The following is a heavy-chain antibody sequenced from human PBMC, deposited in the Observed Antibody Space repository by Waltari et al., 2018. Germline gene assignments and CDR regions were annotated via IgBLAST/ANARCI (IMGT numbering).Heavy chain of an antibody. CDR3: ALVRVVNAFDI. Sequence: QVQLQESGPGLVKPLQTLSLTCTVSGVSMRSGEYYWSWIRQPAGQGLEWIGYIYPSGRATYTPSLKSRVSMSIDTFKNQFSLNLKSVTAADTAVYYCALVRVVNAFDIWGQGTMVTVSS. J-gene: IGHJ3*02. CDR2: IYPSGRA. D-gene: IGHD3-3*01. CDR1: GVSMRSGEYY. V-gene: IGHV4-61*09.